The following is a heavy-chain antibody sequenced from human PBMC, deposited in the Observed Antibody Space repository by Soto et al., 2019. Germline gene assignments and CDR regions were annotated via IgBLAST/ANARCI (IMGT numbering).Heavy chain of an antibody. D-gene: IGHD7-27*01. V-gene: IGHV3-21*06. CDR1: GFTFPRDS. CDR2: ISSTTNYI. Sequence: GSLLLSGSASGFTFPRDSMNWVRQAPGKGLEWVSSISSTTNYIYYGDSMKGRFTISRDNAKNSLYLEMNSLRAEDTAVYYCARESEDLTSNFDYWGQGTLVTVYS. CDR3: ARESEDLTSNFDY. J-gene: IGHJ4*02.